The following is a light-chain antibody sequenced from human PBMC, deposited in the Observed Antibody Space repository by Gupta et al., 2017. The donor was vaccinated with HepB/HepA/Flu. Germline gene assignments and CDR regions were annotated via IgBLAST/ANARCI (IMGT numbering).Light chain of an antibody. Sequence: CALPKSLSSTQFPGQSVTISCTGTSSDIGAYNLVSWYQQHPGKAPKLIIYDVFQRPSGVPDRFSGSKSGNTASLTVSGLQAEDEADYYCFSYAGNDNWVFGGGTKVTVL. CDR1: SSDIGAYNL. CDR3: FSYAGNDNWV. J-gene: IGLJ1*01. CDR2: DVF. V-gene: IGLV2-8*01.